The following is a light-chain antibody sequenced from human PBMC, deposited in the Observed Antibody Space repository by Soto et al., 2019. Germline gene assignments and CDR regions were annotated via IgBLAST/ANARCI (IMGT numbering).Light chain of an antibody. CDR3: QQYNSYSWT. J-gene: IGKJ1*01. Sequence: DIQMTQSPSTLSASVGDRVTIACRASQSISNYLAWYQQKPGKAPKLLIYKASSLESGVPSRFSGSGSGTEFTLTISSLQPDDFATYYCQQYNSYSWTFCQGTNVDIK. CDR2: KAS. V-gene: IGKV1-5*03. CDR1: QSISNY.